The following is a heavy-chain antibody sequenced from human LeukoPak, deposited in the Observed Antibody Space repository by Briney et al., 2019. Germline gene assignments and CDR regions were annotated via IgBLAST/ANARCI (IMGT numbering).Heavy chain of an antibody. J-gene: IGHJ4*02. Sequence: GGSLRLSCAASGFTFSNYNMNWVRHAPEKGMEWVSCISISSNYIYYPDSVKGRFTISRDNAKNSLYLQMNSLRAEDTAVYYCARDGGGGLDYWGQGTLVTVSS. CDR1: GFTFSNYN. V-gene: IGHV3-21*01. CDR3: ARDGGGGLDY. D-gene: IGHD2-15*01. CDR2: ISISSNYI.